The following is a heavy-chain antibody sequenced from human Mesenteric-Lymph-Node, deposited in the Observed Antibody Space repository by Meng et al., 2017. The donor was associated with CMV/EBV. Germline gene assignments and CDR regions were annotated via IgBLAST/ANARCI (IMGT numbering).Heavy chain of an antibody. D-gene: IGHD2-2*01. CDR2: VYYSGST. V-gene: IGHV4-39*01. CDR1: STSYY. Sequence: STSYYGGWIRQAPGKGLEWIGGVYYSGSTYYNPSLKSRVTISVDTSNNQFSLRLSSVTAADTAVYYCARRAYCSSDTCRHLQNPFDYWGQGTLVTVSS. CDR3: ARRAYCSSDTCRHLQNPFDY. J-gene: IGHJ4*02.